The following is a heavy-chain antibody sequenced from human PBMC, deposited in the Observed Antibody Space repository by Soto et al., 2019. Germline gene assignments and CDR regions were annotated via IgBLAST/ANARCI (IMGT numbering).Heavy chain of an antibody. CDR1: GAAFNTIT. CDR2: FVPVFGSA. V-gene: IGHV1-69*01. CDR3: VREDDTTGSYSWFDP. Sequence: QVQLVQSGAEVKKPGSSVRVSCKASGAAFNTITINWVRQAPGQGLEWMGGFVPVFGSATYAQKFQGRVAITADASTSTFYMELSRLNSEDTALYYCVREDDTTGSYSWFDPWGQGTLGTVSS. D-gene: IGHD3-9*01. J-gene: IGHJ5*02.